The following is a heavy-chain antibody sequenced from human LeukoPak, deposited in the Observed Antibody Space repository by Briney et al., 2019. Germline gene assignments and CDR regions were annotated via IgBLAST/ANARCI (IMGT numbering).Heavy chain of an antibody. V-gene: IGHV3-48*02. CDR1: GFTFSSYS. J-gene: IGHJ4*02. CDR3: ARDPDALDY. Sequence: PGGSLRLSCVASGFTFSSYSMNWVRQAPGKGLEWVSYIRSSGATIYYADSVRGRFTISRDNAKNSVYLQMNSLRDEDTAVYYCARDPDALDYWGQGTLVTVSS. CDR2: IRSSGATI.